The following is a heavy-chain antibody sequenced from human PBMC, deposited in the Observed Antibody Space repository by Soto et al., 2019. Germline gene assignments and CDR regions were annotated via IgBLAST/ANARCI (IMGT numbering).Heavy chain of an antibody. CDR1: GFSFSDYY. Sequence: QIQLVESGGGLVKSGGSLRLSCAASGFSFSDYYMTWIRQAPGKGLEWLSYISPKSNYREYADSVKGRHTISRDNAKKSLSLQINCLRADDPGVYYCVRGCGGGHFDSWGQGTLVTVSS. V-gene: IGHV3-11*05. J-gene: IGHJ4*02. CDR2: ISPKSNYR. D-gene: IGHD2-21*01. CDR3: VRGCGGGHFDS.